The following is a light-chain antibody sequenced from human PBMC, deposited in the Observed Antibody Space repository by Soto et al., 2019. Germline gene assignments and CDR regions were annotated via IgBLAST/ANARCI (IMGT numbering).Light chain of an antibody. Sequence: QSVLTEPPSASGTPGQRVTISCSGSSSNIGSNYVYWYQQLPGTAPTNLLYRNNQRPSGVPDRFSGSKSGTAASLVISGLRSEDEAEYYCAAWDDSLGGFYVFGTGTKLTVL. CDR3: AAWDDSLGGFYV. CDR1: SSNIGSNY. V-gene: IGLV1-47*01. J-gene: IGLJ1*01. CDR2: RNN.